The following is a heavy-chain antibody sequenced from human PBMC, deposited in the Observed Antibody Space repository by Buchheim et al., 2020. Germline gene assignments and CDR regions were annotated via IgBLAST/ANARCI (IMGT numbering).Heavy chain of an antibody. D-gene: IGHD3-22*01. CDR3: ARDWTAESSGYYYWYFDL. J-gene: IGHJ2*01. CDR1: GFTFSSYW. CDR2: IKQDGSEK. Sequence: EVQLVESGGGLVQPGGSLRLSCAASGFTFSSYWMSWVRQAPGKGLEWVANIKQDGSEKYYVDSVKGRFTISRDNAKNSLYLQMNSLRAEDTAVYYCARDWTAESSGYYYWYFDLWGRGTL. V-gene: IGHV3-7*01.